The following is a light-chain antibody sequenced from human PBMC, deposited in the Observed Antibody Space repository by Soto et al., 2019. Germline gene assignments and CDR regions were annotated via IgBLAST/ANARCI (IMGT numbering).Light chain of an antibody. V-gene: IGKV3-15*01. J-gene: IGKJ4*01. Sequence: ETVMTQSPATLSVSPGERATLSCRASQSVSSNLAWYQQKPGRAPRLLIYDASTKVTSIPARFSGSGSGTEFTLTINSLQYEDFAVYYCQQYNYWPPLTFGGGTKVEFK. CDR1: QSVSSN. CDR3: QQYNYWPPLT. CDR2: DAS.